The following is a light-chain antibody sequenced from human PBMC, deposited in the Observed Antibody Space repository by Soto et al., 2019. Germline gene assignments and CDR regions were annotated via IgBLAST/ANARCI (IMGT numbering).Light chain of an antibody. Sequence: EIVLTQSPGTLSLSPGERATLSCRASQSISSSYLAWYQQKHGQAPRLLIYGASNRATGIPDRFSGSGSGTDFTLTISRLEPEDFAVYYCQQYGSSPRTFGQGTKVEIQ. V-gene: IGKV3-20*01. CDR3: QQYGSSPRT. CDR1: QSISSSY. CDR2: GAS. J-gene: IGKJ1*01.